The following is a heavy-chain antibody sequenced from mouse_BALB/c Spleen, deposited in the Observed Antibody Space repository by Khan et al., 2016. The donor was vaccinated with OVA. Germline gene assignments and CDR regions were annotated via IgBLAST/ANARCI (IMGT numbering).Heavy chain of an antibody. Sequence: EVKLVESGGDVVKPGGSLKLSCAASGFTFSTYGMSWVRQTPDKRLEWVATVSTGGHYNYYPDTEKGRFTISRDNAKNTLYLQMHSLKSEDTAMFYCSRLAYYYDSEGFAYWGQGTLVTVSS. CDR3: SRLAYYYDSEGFAY. CDR2: VSTGGHYN. J-gene: IGHJ3*01. D-gene: IGHD1-1*01. V-gene: IGHV5-6*01. CDR1: GFTFSTYG.